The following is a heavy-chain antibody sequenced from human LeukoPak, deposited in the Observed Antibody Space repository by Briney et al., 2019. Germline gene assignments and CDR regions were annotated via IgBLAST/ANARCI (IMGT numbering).Heavy chain of an antibody. Sequence: SVKVSRKASGGTFSSYAISWVRQAPGQGLEWMGGIIPIFGTANYAQKFQGRVTITADESTSTAYMELSSLRSEDTAVYYCARVTTVVTPGYFDYWGQGTLVTVSS. CDR1: GGTFSSYA. D-gene: IGHD4-23*01. J-gene: IGHJ4*02. CDR3: ARVTTVVTPGYFDY. CDR2: IIPIFGTA. V-gene: IGHV1-69*13.